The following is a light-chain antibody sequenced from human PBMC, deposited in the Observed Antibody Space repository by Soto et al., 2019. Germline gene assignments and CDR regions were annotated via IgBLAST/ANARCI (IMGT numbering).Light chain of an antibody. CDR2: LNSDGSH. CDR1: SGHSSYA. J-gene: IGLJ2*01. Sequence: QPVLTQSPSASASLGASVNLTCTLSSGHSSYAIAWHQQQPEKGPRYLMKLNSDGSHSKGDGIPDRFSGSSSGAERYLTISSLQSEDEADYYCQTWGTGLYVVFGGGTKLTVL. V-gene: IGLV4-69*01. CDR3: QTWGTGLYVV.